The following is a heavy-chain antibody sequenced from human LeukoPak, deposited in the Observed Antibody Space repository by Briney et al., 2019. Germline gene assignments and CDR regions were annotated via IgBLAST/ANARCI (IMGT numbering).Heavy chain of an antibody. CDR3: AREDGSQLDY. V-gene: IGHV3-64*04. D-gene: IGHD1-26*01. CDR2: ISTNGGST. J-gene: IGHJ4*02. Sequence: GGSLRLSCSASGFSFSSFAMHWVRQAPGKGLEYVSAISTNGGSTYYADSVKGRFTISRDNAKSSLCLQMDSLRAGDTAVYYCAREDGSQLDYWGRGTLVTVSS. CDR1: GFSFSSFA.